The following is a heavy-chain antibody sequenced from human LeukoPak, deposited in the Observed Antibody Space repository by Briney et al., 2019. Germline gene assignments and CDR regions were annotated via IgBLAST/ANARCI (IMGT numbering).Heavy chain of an antibody. CDR2: INHSGST. Sequence: SETLSLTCAVYGGSFSGYYWSWIRQPPGKGLEWIGEINHSGSTNYNPSLKSRVTISVDTSKNEFSLKLSSVTAADTAVYYCARVSAWSSTNHSTYGMDVWGQGTTVTVSS. V-gene: IGHV4-34*01. CDR1: GGSFSGYY. D-gene: IGHD2-2*01. J-gene: IGHJ6*02. CDR3: ARVSAWSSTNHSTYGMDV.